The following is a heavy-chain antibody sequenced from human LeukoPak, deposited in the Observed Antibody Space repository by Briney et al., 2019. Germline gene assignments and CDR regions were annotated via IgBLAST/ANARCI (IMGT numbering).Heavy chain of an antibody. CDR3: ARDPSAVAGHFDY. D-gene: IGHD6-19*01. J-gene: IGHJ4*02. V-gene: IGHV3-30*03. CDR2: ISYDGSNK. CDR1: GFTFSSFG. Sequence: PGRSLRLSCAASGFTFSSFGMHWVRQAPGKGLEWVAIISYDGSNKYYADSVKGRFTISRDNSKNTLYLQMNSLRAEDTAVYYCARDPSAVAGHFDYWGQGTLVTVSS.